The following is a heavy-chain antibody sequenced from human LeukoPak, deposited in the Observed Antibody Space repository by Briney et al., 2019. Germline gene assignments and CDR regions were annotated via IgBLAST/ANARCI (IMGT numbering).Heavy chain of an antibody. D-gene: IGHD3-10*01. J-gene: IGHJ5*02. CDR3: ARSSLWFGELLYSVHGWFDP. CDR1: GGSFSGYY. CDR2: INHSGST. V-gene: IGHV4-34*01. Sequence: PSETLSLTCAVYGGSFSGYYWSWIRQPPGKGLEWIGEINHSGSTNYNPSLKSRVTISVDTSKNQFSLKLSSVTAADTAVYYCARSSLWFGELLYSVHGWFDPWGQGTLVTVSS.